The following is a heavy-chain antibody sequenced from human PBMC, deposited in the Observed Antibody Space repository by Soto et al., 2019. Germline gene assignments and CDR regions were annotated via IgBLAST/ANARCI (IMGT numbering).Heavy chain of an antibody. CDR1: GFTFSSYA. V-gene: IGHV3-23*01. CDR3: AKALVAAAEHYYYYGLDV. Sequence: PGGSRRLSRTASGFTFSSYAMNWVRQAPGKGLEWVSDISGSGGSTYYADSVKGRFTISRDNSKNTLYLQMNSLRAEDTAVYYCAKALVAAAEHYYYYGLDVWGQGTTVTVSS. CDR2: ISGSGGST. J-gene: IGHJ6*02. D-gene: IGHD2-2*01.